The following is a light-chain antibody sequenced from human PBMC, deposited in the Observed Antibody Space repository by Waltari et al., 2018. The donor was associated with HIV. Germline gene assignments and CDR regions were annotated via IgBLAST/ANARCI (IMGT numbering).Light chain of an antibody. V-gene: IGKV1-39*01. J-gene: IGKJ3*01. CDR2: TAT. CDR1: QNITNY. Sequence: DVQLTQSPSSLSASIGDRVNITCRASQNITNYLNWYQQKPGQAPKILLYTATTLHIGIPSRFSGSGSGTEFTLTITNLQSEDFALYFCQQSYYSPTFGPGTTVEIK. CDR3: QQSYYSPT.